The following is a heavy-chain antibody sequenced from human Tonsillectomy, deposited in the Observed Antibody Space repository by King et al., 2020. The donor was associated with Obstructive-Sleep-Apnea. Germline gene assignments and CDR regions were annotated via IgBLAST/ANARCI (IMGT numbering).Heavy chain of an antibody. V-gene: IGHV4-30-2*01. CDR2: IHHSGST. CDR1: GGSISDGGYS. Sequence: QLQLQESGSGLVKPSQTLSLTCAVSGGSISDGGYSWNWIRQPPGKGLQWIGYIHHSGSTYYNPSLKSRVTISVDRSKNQLSLRLSSVTAADTAVYYCARVCLDMATIPMYYFDYWGQGTLVTVSS. D-gene: IGHD5-24*01. CDR3: ARVCLDMATIPMYYFDY. J-gene: IGHJ4*02.